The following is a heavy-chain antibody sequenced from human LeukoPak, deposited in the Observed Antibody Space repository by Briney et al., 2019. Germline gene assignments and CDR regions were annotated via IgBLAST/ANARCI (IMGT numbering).Heavy chain of an antibody. J-gene: IGHJ3*02. CDR3: ARRRDDAFDI. V-gene: IGHV4-39*01. CDR2: IFSGGHT. Sequence: SETLSLTCTVSWGSISSSSYYWGWIRPPPGTGLEWCGSIFSGGHTYYTPSLKSRVTISVDASKNQCSVTVSCVPAADTAVYHCARRRDDAFDIWGQGTMVTVSS. CDR1: WGSISSSSYY.